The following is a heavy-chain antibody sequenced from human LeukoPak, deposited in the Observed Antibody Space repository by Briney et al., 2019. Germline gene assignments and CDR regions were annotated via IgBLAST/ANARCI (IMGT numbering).Heavy chain of an antibody. CDR1: GGSMSSYC. J-gene: IGHJ4*02. Sequence: SETLSLTCTVSGGSMSSYCWSWIRQPPGKGLEWIGYIYTSGSSNYNPSLRSRVTISVDTSKNQFSMELTFLTAADTAVYYCSTCYDAPTASFDLWGQGTLVTVSS. D-gene: IGHD3-3*01. CDR2: IYTSGSS. V-gene: IGHV4-4*09. CDR3: STCYDAPTASFDL.